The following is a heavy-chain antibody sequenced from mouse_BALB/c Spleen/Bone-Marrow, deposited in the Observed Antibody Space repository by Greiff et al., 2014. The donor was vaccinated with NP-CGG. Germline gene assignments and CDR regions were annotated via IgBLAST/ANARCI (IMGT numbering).Heavy chain of an antibody. J-gene: IGHJ4*01. D-gene: IGHD1-1*01. Sequence: VQLVESGAELAKPGASVKMSCKASGYTFTSYWMHWVKQRPGQGLEWIGYINPSTGYTEYNQKFKDKATLTADKSSSTAYMQLSSLTSEDSAVYYCARQITTVDYAMDYWGQGTSVTGSS. CDR2: INPSTGYT. CDR3: ARQITTVDYAMDY. V-gene: IGHV1-7*01. CDR1: GYTFTSYW.